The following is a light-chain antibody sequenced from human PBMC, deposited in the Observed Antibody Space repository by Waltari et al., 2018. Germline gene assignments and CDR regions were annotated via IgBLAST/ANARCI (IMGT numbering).Light chain of an antibody. V-gene: IGKV3-15*01. CDR1: QSVTNN. CDR2: GAS. Sequence: EIVMTQSPATLSVSPGERATLSCRASQSVTNNLAWYQQKPGQAPRLLIYGASTRATGIPARFSGSGSGTEFILTISSLQSEDFAVYYCQQYNNWPPYTFGQGTKLEIE. J-gene: IGKJ2*01. CDR3: QQYNNWPPYT.